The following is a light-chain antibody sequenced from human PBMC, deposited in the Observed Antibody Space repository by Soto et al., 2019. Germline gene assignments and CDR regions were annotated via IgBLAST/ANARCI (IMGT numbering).Light chain of an antibody. CDR1: QDIKNF. V-gene: IGKV1-9*01. CDR3: SQVKTSPVT. J-gene: IGKJ4*01. Sequence: DVQLTQSPSFLAASVGDRLTITCRASQDIKNFLAWYQQKPGQAPKLLIYTISTLQSGVPSRFSGSGSGTEFTLTIRSLQPEDFASYYCSQVKTSPVTFGGGTKVE. CDR2: TIS.